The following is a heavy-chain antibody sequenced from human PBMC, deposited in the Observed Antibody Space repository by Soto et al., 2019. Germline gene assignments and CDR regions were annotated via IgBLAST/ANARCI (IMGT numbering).Heavy chain of an antibody. CDR2: IVVGSGNT. CDR1: GFTFTSSA. CDR3: AADPHYDFWSGEVDY. Sequence: GASVKVSCKASGFTFTSSAVQWVRQARGQRLEWIGWIVVGSGNTNYAQKFQERVTITRDMSTSTAYMELSSLRSEDTAVYYCAADPHYDFWSGEVDYWGQGTLVTISS. D-gene: IGHD3-3*01. J-gene: IGHJ4*02. V-gene: IGHV1-58*01.